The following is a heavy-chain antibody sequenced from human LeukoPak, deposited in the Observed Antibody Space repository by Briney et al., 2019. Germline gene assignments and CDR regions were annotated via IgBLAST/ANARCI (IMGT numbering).Heavy chain of an antibody. V-gene: IGHV5-51*01. CDR3: ASGFLGYCSSTSCRGYYFDY. Sequence: GESLKISCKGSGCSFTSYWIGWVRQMPGKGLEWMGIIYPGDSDTRYSPSFQGQVTIPADKSISTAYLQWSSLKASDTAMYYCASGFLGYCSSTSCRGYYFDYWGQGTLVTVSS. D-gene: IGHD2-2*01. CDR2: IYPGDSDT. CDR1: GCSFTSYW. J-gene: IGHJ4*02.